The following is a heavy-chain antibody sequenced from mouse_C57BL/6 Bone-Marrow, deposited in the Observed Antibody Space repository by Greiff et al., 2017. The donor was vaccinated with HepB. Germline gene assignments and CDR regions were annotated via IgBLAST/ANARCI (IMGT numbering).Heavy chain of an antibody. CDR1: GYSITSGYY. Sequence: EVQLVESGPGLVKPSQSLSLTCSVTGYSITSGYYWNWIRQFPGNKLEWMGYISYDGSNNYNPSLKNRISITRDTSKNQFFLKLNSVTTEDTATYYCAPLYYPDWYFDVWGTGTTVTVSS. D-gene: IGHD1-1*01. CDR2: ISYDGSN. V-gene: IGHV3-6*01. J-gene: IGHJ1*03. CDR3: APLYYPDWYFDV.